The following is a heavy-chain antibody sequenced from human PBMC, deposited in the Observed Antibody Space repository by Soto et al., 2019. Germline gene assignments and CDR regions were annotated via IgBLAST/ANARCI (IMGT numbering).Heavy chain of an antibody. J-gene: IGHJ4*02. CDR3: ARVSSSGWYAFDY. V-gene: IGHV1-18*01. CDR2: ISAYNGNT. CDR1: GHTFPSYG. Sequence: ASLQVSCQASGHTFPSYGISWVRQDPGQGLEWMGWISAYNGNTNYAQKLQGRVTMTTDTSTSTAYMELRSLRSDDTAVYYCARVSSSGWYAFDYWGQGTLVTVSS. D-gene: IGHD6-19*01.